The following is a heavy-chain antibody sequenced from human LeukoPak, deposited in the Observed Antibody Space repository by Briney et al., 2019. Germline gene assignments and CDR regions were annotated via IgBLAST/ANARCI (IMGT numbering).Heavy chain of an antibody. Sequence: GGSLRLSCAASGFTFSSYWMHWVHHAPGKGLVWVSRINSDGSCTNYADSVKDRFTSSRDNAKNTLYLQIHSLRDEDTAVYYCARDQSYNLDAWGQGTPVTVSS. CDR2: INSDGSCT. V-gene: IGHV3-74*01. CDR3: ARDQSYNLDA. J-gene: IGHJ5*02. CDR1: GFTFSSYW. D-gene: IGHD1-26*01.